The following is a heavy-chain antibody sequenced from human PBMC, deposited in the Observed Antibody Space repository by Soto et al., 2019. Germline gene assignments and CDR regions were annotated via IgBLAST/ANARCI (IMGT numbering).Heavy chain of an antibody. CDR3: ARRVLEWLYYYYGMDV. D-gene: IGHD3-3*01. J-gene: IGHJ6*02. V-gene: IGHV4-34*01. Sequence: SETLSLTCAVYGGSFSGYYWSWIRQPPGKGLEWIGEINHSGSTNYNPSLKSRVTISVDTSKNQFSLKLSSVTAADTAVYYCARRVLEWLYYYYGMDVWGQGTTVTVSS. CDR2: INHSGST. CDR1: GGSFSGYY.